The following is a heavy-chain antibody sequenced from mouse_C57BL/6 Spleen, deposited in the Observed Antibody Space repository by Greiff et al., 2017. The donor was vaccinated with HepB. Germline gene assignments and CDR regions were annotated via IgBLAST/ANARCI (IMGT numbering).Heavy chain of an antibody. CDR2: IYPGSGST. CDR1: GYTFTSYW. D-gene: IGHD2-4*01. Sequence: QVQLQQPGAELVKPGASVKMSCKASGYTFTSYWITWVTQRPGQGLEWIGDIYPGSGSTNYNEKFKSKDTLTVDTSSSTAYMQLSSLTSDDSAVYYGAKYDYDWFAYWGQGTLVTVSA. J-gene: IGHJ3*01. V-gene: IGHV1-55*01. CDR3: AKYDYDWFAY.